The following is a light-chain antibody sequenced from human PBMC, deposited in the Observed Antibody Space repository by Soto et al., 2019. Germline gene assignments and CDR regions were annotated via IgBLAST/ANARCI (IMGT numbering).Light chain of an antibody. J-gene: IGKJ4*01. V-gene: IGKV1-13*02. Sequence: IQLTQSPSSLSASVGDRVTITCRAGQDIGSALAWYQQRPGKAPKLLLYDAANLEAGVPSRFSGSGSGTDFTLTITSLRPEDFSTYYSQQFNGFPLPFGGGTKVQIK. CDR2: DAA. CDR3: QQFNGFPLP. CDR1: QDIGSA.